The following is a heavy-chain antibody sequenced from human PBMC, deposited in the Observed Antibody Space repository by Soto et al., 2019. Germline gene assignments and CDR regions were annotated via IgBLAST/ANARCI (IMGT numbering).Heavy chain of an antibody. CDR2: ISGSGGST. CDR3: SNYYDSSGYTYRWFDP. V-gene: IGHV3-23*01. J-gene: IGHJ5*02. D-gene: IGHD3-22*01. Sequence: PGGSLRLSCAASGFTFSSYAMSWVRQAPGKGLEWVSAISGSGGSTYYADSVKGRFTISRDNSKNTLYLQMNSLRAEDTAVYYCSNYYDSSGYTYRWFDPWGQGTLVTVSS. CDR1: GFTFSSYA.